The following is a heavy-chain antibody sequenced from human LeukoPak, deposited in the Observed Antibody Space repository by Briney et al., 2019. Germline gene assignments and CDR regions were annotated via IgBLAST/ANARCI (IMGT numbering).Heavy chain of an antibody. J-gene: IGHJ6*02. CDR3: ARGPGSGTGGMDV. CDR2: IYSYGST. CDR1: GFTVTTNY. Sequence: PGGSLRLSCAASGFTVTTNYMTWVRQAPGKGLEWVSVIYSYGSTYSADSVKGRFTISRDNSKNTLYLQMNSLRAEDTAVYYCARGPGSGTGGMDVWGQGTTVTVSS. V-gene: IGHV3-66*01. D-gene: IGHD3-10*01.